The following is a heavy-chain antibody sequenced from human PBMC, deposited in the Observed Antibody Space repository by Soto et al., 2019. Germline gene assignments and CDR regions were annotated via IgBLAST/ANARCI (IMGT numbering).Heavy chain of an antibody. V-gene: IGHV3-13*01. Sequence: GGSLRLSCAASGFTFNSYNMHWVRRGTGKGLEWVSSIDASDDTHYAGSVKGRFTISRENAENSLYLQMNSLRAEDTAVYYCARSKHPNGADVWGQGTTVTVSS. CDR2: IDASDDT. J-gene: IGHJ6*02. CDR3: ARSKHPNGADV. CDR1: GFTFNSYN.